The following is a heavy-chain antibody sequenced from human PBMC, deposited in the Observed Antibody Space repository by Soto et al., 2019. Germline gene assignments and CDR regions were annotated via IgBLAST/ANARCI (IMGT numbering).Heavy chain of an antibody. Sequence: QVQLVQSGAEVKKPGSSVKVSCKASGGTFSSYAISWVRQAPGQGLEWMGGIIPIFGTANYAQKFQGRVTITADESTSPAYMELSSLRSEDTAVYYCARDTNLSSSYYYYGMDVWGQGTTVTVSS. CDR2: IIPIFGTA. J-gene: IGHJ6*02. D-gene: IGHD6-6*01. CDR1: GGTFSSYA. CDR3: ARDTNLSSSYYYYGMDV. V-gene: IGHV1-69*01.